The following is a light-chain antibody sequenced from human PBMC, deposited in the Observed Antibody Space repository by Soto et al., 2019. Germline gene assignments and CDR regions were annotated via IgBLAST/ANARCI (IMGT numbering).Light chain of an antibody. CDR3: AAWDDSLNGRV. V-gene: IGLV1-44*01. J-gene: IGLJ1*01. Sequence: QSVLTQPPSASGTPGQRVTISCSGSNSNIGSNTVNWYQQLPGTAPKLLIYYDNLRPSGVPDRISGSKSGTSASLAISGLQSDDEADYYFAAWDDSLNGRVFGTGTKLTVL. CDR2: YDN. CDR1: NSNIGSNT.